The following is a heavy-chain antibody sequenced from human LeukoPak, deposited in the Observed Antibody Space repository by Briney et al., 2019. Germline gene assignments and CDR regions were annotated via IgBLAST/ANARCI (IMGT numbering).Heavy chain of an antibody. CDR3: ARLTVDTAMVFDY. V-gene: IGHV1-18*01. J-gene: IGHJ4*02. CDR2: ISAYNGNT. D-gene: IGHD5-18*01. CDR1: GGTFSSYA. Sequence: GASVKVSCKASGGTFSSYAISWVRQAPGQGLEWMGWISAYNGNTNYAQKLQGRVTMTTDTSTSTAYMELSSPRSEDTAVHYCARLTVDTAMVFDYWGQGTLVTVSS.